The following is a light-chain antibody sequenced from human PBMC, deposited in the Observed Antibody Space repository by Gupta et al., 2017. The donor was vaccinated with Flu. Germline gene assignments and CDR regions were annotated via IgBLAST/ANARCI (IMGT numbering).Light chain of an antibody. V-gene: IGLV3-21*02. J-gene: IGLJ2*01. CDR3: QVWDGSSDHPDVV. CDR2: DDS. Sequence: SSVLTQPPSVSVAPGQTASITFGGNNIGSRSVHWYQQKPGQAPVLVVYDDSDRPSGIPERFSGSKSGNMATLTISRVEAGDEAGYYCQVWDGSSDHPDVVFGGGTKLTVL. CDR1: NIGSRS.